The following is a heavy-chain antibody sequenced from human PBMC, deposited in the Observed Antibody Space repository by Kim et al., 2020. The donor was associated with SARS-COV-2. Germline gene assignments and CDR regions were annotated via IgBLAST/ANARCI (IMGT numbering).Heavy chain of an antibody. CDR1: GFTFSSYA. J-gene: IGHJ5*02. Sequence: GGSLRLSCAASGFTFSSYAMSWVRQAPGKGLEWVSAISGSGGSTYYADSVKGRFTISRDNSKNTLYLQMNSLRAEDTAVYYCAKDPFSGTYRCPQECNWFDPWGQGTLVTVSS. D-gene: IGHD1-26*01. CDR3: AKDPFSGTYRCPQECNWFDP. V-gene: IGHV3-23*01. CDR2: ISGSGGST.